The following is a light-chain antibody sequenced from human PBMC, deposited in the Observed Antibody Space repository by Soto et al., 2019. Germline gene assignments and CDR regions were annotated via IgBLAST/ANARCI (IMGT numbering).Light chain of an antibody. CDR1: QSVSSN. CDR3: QQYHNWWT. V-gene: IGKV3-15*01. Sequence: IEMTRSPATLSVSPGERATLSCRASQSVSSNLVWYQQKPGQAPRLLIYGASTRVTGIPARFSGSGSGTEFTLTISSLQSEDFAVYYCQQYHNWWTFGQGTKVDIK. CDR2: GAS. J-gene: IGKJ1*01.